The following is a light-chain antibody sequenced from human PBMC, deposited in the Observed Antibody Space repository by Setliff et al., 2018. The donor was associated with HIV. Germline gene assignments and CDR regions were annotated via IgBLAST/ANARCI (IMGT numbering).Light chain of an antibody. CDR2: EVT. CDR1: SSDVGSYNL. J-gene: IGLJ2*01. CDR3: CSYSDTNTLV. Sequence: QSALTQPASVSGSPGQSITISCTGNSSDVGSYNLVSWYQQYPGKAPKLIIFEVTKRPSPVSERFSGSKSDNTASLTISDLQVEDEATYHCCSYSDTNTLVFGGGTKVTVL. V-gene: IGLV2-23*02.